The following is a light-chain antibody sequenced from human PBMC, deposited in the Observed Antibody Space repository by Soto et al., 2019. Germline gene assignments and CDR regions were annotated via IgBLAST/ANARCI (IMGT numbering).Light chain of an antibody. CDR1: QGISNY. V-gene: IGKV1-27*01. Sequence: DIQMTQSPSSLSASVGDRVIITCRASQGISNYLAWYQQKPGKVPKLLIYGASTLQSVVPSRFSGSGSGTDFTLTISSLQPEDVASYYCQKHNSAPLFGGGTKVEIK. J-gene: IGKJ4*01. CDR2: GAS. CDR3: QKHNSAPL.